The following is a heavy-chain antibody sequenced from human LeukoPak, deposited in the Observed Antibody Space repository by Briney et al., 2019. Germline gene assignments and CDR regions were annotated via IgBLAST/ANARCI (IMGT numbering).Heavy chain of an antibody. CDR1: GFTFSSYS. CDR3: ARGTGGYVWVSYRYMDY. Sequence: GGSLRLSCAASGFTFSSYSMNWVRQAPGKGLEWVSSISSSSSYIYYADSVKGRFTISRDNAKNSLYLQMNSLRAEDTAVYYCARGTGGYVWVSYRYMDYWGQGTLVTVSS. J-gene: IGHJ4*02. CDR2: ISSSSSYI. D-gene: IGHD3-16*02. V-gene: IGHV3-21*01.